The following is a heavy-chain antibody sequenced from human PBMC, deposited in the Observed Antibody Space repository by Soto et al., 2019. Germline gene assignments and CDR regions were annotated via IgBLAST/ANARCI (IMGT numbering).Heavy chain of an antibody. J-gene: IGHJ4*02. CDR3: AERGYSYGQPDGFDY. D-gene: IGHD5-18*01. CDR1: GGTFSSYA. Sequence: SVKVSCKASGGTFSSYAISWVRQAPGQGLEWMGGIIPIFGTANYAQKFQGRVTITADESTSTAYMELSSLRSEDTAVYYCAERGYSYGQPDGFDYWGQGTLVTVSS. CDR2: IIPIFGTA. V-gene: IGHV1-69*13.